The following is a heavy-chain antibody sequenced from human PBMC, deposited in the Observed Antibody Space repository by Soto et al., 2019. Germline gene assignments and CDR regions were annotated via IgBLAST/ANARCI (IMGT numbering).Heavy chain of an antibody. CDR3: GSSGYYYLGAFDI. D-gene: IGHD3-22*01. J-gene: IGHJ3*02. Sequence: QVQLVESGGGVVQPGRSLRLSCAASGFTFSSYGMHWVRQAPGKGLEWVAVIWYDGSNKYYADSVKGRFTISRDNSKNTLYLQMNSLRAEDTAVYYCGSSGYYYLGAFDIWGQGTMVTVSS. V-gene: IGHV3-33*01. CDR1: GFTFSSYG. CDR2: IWYDGSNK.